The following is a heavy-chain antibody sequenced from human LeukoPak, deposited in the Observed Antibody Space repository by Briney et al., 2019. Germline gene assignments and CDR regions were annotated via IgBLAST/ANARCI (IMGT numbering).Heavy chain of an antibody. CDR3: ARDSGMAVAGTPTGTDYFDY. CDR2: IIPIFGTA. CDR1: GGTFSSYA. D-gene: IGHD6-19*01. Sequence: GASVKVSCKASGGTFSSYAISWVRQAPGQGPEWMGGIIPIFGTANYAQKFQGRVTITADESTSTAYMELSSLRSEDTAVYYCARDSGMAVAGTPTGTDYFDYWGQGTLVTVSS. V-gene: IGHV1-69*13. J-gene: IGHJ4*02.